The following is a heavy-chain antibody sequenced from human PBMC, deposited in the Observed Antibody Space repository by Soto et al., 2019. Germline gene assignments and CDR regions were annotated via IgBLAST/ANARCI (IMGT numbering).Heavy chain of an antibody. CDR1: GGSFSGYY. Sequence: SETLSLTCAVYGGSFSGYYWSWIRQPPGKWLEWIGEINHSGSTNYNPSLKSRVTISVDTSKNQFSLKLSSVTAADTAVYYCARTRQDFWSGYYLPYYYYGMDVWGQGXTVTVYS. D-gene: IGHD3-3*01. CDR2: INHSGST. CDR3: ARTRQDFWSGYYLPYYYYGMDV. V-gene: IGHV4-34*01. J-gene: IGHJ6*02.